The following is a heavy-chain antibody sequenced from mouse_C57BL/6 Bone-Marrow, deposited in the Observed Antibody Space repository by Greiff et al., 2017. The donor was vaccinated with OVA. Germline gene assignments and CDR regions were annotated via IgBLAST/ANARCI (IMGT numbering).Heavy chain of an antibody. CDR3: ARDDYYGSSYEVYFDG. Sequence: VQLKESGPGLVQPSQSLSITCTVSGFSLTSSGVHWVRQSPGKGLEWLGVIWSGGSTDYNAAFISRLSISKDNSKSQVFFKMNSLQADDTAIYYCARDDYYGSSYEVYFDGWGTGTTVTVSS. CDR2: IWSGGST. J-gene: IGHJ1*03. D-gene: IGHD1-1*01. V-gene: IGHV2-2*01. CDR1: GFSLTSSG.